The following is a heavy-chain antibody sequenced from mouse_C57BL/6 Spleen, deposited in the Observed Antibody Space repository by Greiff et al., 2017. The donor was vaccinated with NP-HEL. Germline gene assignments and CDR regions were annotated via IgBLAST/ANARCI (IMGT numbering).Heavy chain of an antibody. CDR3: ARSGYYGSSFDY. D-gene: IGHD1-1*01. J-gene: IGHJ2*01. Sequence: QVHVKQPGAELVKPGASVKMSCKASGYTFTSYWITWVKQRPGQGLEWIGDIYPGSGSTNYNEKFKSKATLTVDTSSSTAYMQLSSLTSEDSAVYYCARSGYYGSSFDYWGQGTTLTVSS. CDR1: GYTFTSYW. V-gene: IGHV1-55*01. CDR2: IYPGSGST.